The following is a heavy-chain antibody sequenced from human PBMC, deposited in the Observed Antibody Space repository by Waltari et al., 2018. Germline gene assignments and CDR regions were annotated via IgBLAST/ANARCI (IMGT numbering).Heavy chain of an antibody. Sequence: EVQLVESGGGLVKPGGSLRVSCAASGFTCSSYSMNWVRKAPGEGLEWVSSISSSSSYIYYADSVKGRFTISRDNAKNSLYLQMNSLRAEDTAVYYCARDLYDYVWGSYRFFDYWGQGTLVTVSS. CDR2: ISSSSSYI. V-gene: IGHV3-21*01. CDR3: ARDLYDYVWGSYRFFDY. J-gene: IGHJ4*02. CDR1: GFTCSSYS. D-gene: IGHD3-16*02.